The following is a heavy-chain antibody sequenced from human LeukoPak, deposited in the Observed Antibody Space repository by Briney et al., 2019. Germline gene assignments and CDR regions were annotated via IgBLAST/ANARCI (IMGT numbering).Heavy chain of an antibody. Sequence: SETLSLTCSVSRGSISSGSYYWGWIRQPPGKGLEWIASIYYTGSTYYNPSLKSRVAISEDKSKNQLSLRLSSVTAADTAVYYCARHGHSYGYVDYWGQGTLVTVSS. V-gene: IGHV4-39*01. CDR1: RGSISSGSYY. D-gene: IGHD5-18*01. J-gene: IGHJ4*02. CDR2: IYYTGST. CDR3: ARHGHSYGYVDY.